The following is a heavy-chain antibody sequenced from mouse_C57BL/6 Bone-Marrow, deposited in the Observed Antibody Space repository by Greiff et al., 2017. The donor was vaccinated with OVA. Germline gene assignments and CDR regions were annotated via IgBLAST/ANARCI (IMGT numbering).Heavy chain of an antibody. Sequence: EVKLVESGGGLVKPGGSLKLSCAASGFTFSDYGMHWVRQAPEKGLEWVAYISSGSSTIYSADTVKGRFTISRDNAKNTLFLHMNSLRSEDTAMYYCARSDYYYLDYWGQGTTLTDSS. J-gene: IGHJ2*01. CDR1: GFTFSDYG. CDR3: ARSDYYYLDY. CDR2: ISSGSSTI. D-gene: IGHD2-4*01. V-gene: IGHV5-17*01.